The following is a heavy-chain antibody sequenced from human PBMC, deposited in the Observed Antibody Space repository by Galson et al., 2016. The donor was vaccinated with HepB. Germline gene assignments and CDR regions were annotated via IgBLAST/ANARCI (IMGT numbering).Heavy chain of an antibody. CDR3: ARARACKSTSCFPNPFDY. CDR1: GGSISSGGYY. V-gene: IGHV4-31*03. Sequence: TLSLTCTVSGGSISSGGYYWSWIRQHPGKGLEWIGYIYHSGGTYYNPSLKSRVSMSVDTSKMQFSMKLTSVTAADTAIYYCARARACKSTSCFPNPFDYWGQGTLVTVSS. CDR2: IYHSGGT. D-gene: IGHD2-2*01. J-gene: IGHJ4*02.